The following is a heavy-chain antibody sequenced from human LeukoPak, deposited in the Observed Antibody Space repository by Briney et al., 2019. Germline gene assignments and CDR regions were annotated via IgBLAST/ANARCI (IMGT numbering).Heavy chain of an antibody. CDR3: ARDLRFLEWLSWFDP. D-gene: IGHD3-3*01. CDR2: LYYSGST. J-gene: IGHJ5*02. V-gene: IGHV4-59*11. CDR1: GGSISSHY. Sequence: PSENLSLTCTGSGGSISSHYWSWIRQPPGKGLEWIGYLYYSGSTNYNPSLKSRVTISVDTSKNQFSLKLSSVTAADTAVYYCARDLRFLEWLSWFDPWGQGTLVTVSS.